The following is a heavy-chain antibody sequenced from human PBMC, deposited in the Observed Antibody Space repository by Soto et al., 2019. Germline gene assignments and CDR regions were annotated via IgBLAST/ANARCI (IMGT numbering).Heavy chain of an antibody. CDR1: GGSISSYY. CDR3: AKNWNWGSLVH. Sequence: PSETLSLTCTVSGGSISSYYWSWIRQPPGKGLEWIAYIYYSGSTNYNPSLKSRVTISVDKPKKQFSLKLSSVTAADTAVYYCAKNWNWGSLVHWGQGTLVTVSS. J-gene: IGHJ4*02. D-gene: IGHD7-27*01. CDR2: IYYSGST. V-gene: IGHV4-59*08.